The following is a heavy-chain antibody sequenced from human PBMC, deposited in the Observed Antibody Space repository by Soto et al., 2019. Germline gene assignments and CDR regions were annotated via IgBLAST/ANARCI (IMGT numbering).Heavy chain of an antibody. CDR2: ISSSGGII. CDR3: ARGRWSSSSSRSRFDP. Sequence: QVQLVESGGGLVKPGGSLRLSCAASGFTFSDYYMSWIRQAPGKGPEWISYISSSGGIIYYADSVKGRFTISRDKAKNSLYLQMNSLRAEDTAVYYCARGRWSSSSSRSRFDPWGQGTLVTVSS. J-gene: IGHJ5*02. V-gene: IGHV3-11*01. CDR1: GFTFSDYY. D-gene: IGHD6-6*01.